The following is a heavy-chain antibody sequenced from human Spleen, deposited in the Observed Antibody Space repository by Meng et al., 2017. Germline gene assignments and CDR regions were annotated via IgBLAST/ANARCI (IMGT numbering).Heavy chain of an antibody. D-gene: IGHD3-22*01. J-gene: IGHJ3*02. CDR2: ISSRSIYI. Sequence: GGSLRLSCAASGFTFSSYSMNWVRQAPGKGLEWVSAISSRSIYIYYADTVKGRFTVSRDNAKNSLYLQMNSLRAEDTAVYYCARLDYYDTSGYLGADGFDIWGQGTMVTVSS. CDR3: ARLDYYDTSGYLGADGFDI. V-gene: IGHV3-21*01. CDR1: GFTFSSYS.